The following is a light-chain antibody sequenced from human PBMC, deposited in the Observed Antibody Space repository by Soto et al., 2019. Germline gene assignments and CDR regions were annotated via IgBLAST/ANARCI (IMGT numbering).Light chain of an antibody. V-gene: IGKV3-11*01. CDR3: QQRSNWPPRMYT. Sequence: EIVLTQSPATLSLSPGERATLSCRASQSVSSYLAWYQQKPGQAPRLLIYDASNRATGIPARFSGSGSGTDFTLTISSLEPEEFAVYYCQQRSNWPPRMYTFGQGTKLEIK. CDR1: QSVSSY. J-gene: IGKJ2*01. CDR2: DAS.